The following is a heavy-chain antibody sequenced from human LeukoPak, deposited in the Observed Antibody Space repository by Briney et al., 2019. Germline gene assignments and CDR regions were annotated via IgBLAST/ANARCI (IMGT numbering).Heavy chain of an antibody. J-gene: IGHJ4*02. CDR2: IYGDGSFT. D-gene: IGHD6-13*01. V-gene: IGHV3-74*01. CDR3: AKDMMGSSWFSLDY. CDR1: GFTFSNFW. Sequence: GGSLRLSCAASGFTFSNFWMHWVRQAPGKGLVWVALIYGDGSFTRYADSVKGRFTISRDNSKNTLYLQMNSLRAEDTAVYYCAKDMMGSSWFSLDYWGQGTLVTVSS.